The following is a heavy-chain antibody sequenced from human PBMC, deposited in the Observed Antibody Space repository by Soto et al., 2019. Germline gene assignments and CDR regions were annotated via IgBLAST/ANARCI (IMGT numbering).Heavy chain of an antibody. Sequence: QVQLVQSGTEVKKPGASVKVSCKASGYTFTSYVFHWVRQAPGQRLEWMGWINAANGDTKYSPKFQGRVTITRDTSASTAYMELSSLRSEDTAVYYCVRRHVSATGIDWFDPWGQGTLVTVSS. CDR2: INAANGDT. CDR1: GYTFTSYV. J-gene: IGHJ5*02. CDR3: VRRHVSATGIDWFDP. D-gene: IGHD6-13*01. V-gene: IGHV1-3*01.